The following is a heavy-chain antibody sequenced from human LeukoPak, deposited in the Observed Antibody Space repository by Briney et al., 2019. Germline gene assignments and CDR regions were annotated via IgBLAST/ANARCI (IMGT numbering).Heavy chain of an antibody. D-gene: IGHD2-8*01. J-gene: IGHJ6*02. CDR2: IDSSGSNI. V-gene: IGHV3-48*03. Sequence: PGGSLRLSCAASGFTFSSYEMNRVRQAPGKRLEWVSYIDSSGSNIYYADSVKGRFTISRDNAKNSLYLQMNTLRAEDTAVYYCARLTIVYGYGMDVWGQGTTVTVSS. CDR3: ARLTIVYGYGMDV. CDR1: GFTFSSYE.